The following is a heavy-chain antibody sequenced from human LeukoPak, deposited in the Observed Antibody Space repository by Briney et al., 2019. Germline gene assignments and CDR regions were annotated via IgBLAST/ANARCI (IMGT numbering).Heavy chain of an antibody. V-gene: IGHV4-38-2*02. CDR3: ARARSRLYYFDY. CDR1: GYSISSGYY. J-gene: IGHJ4*02. CDR2: IYHSGST. D-gene: IGHD5-12*01. Sequence: PSETLSLTCTVSGYSISSGYYWGWIRQPPGKGLEWIGSIYHSGSTYYNPPLKSRVTISIDTSKNQFSLKLSSVTAADTAVYYCARARSRLYYFDYWGQGKLVTVSS.